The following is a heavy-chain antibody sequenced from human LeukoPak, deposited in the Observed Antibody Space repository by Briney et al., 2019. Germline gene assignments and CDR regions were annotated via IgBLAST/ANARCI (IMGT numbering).Heavy chain of an antibody. CDR2: IYYSGST. D-gene: IGHD3-22*01. CDR1: GGSISSYY. Sequence: SETLSLTCTVSGGSISSYYWSWIRQPPGKGLEWIGYIYYSGSTNCNPSLKSRVTISVDTSKNQFSLKLSSVTAADTAVYYCARDGGAYYDSSGYLSRSSEFDYWGQGTLVTVSS. J-gene: IGHJ4*02. CDR3: ARDGGAYYDSSGYLSRSSEFDY. V-gene: IGHV4-59*01.